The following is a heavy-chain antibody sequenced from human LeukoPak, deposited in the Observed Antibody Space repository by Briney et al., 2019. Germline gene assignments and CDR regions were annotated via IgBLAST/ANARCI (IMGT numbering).Heavy chain of an antibody. D-gene: IGHD3-22*01. V-gene: IGHV1-2*06. CDR3: ARDRVYGYYYDSSGYSVYAFDI. J-gene: IGHJ3*02. CDR2: INPNRGGT. CDR1: GYTFTGYY. Sequence: ASVKVSCKASGYTFTGYYMHWVRQAPGPGLEWMGRINPNRGGTNYAQKFQGRVTMTRDTSISTAYMELSRLRSDDTAVYYCARDRVYGYYYDSSGYSVYAFDIWGQGTMVTVSS.